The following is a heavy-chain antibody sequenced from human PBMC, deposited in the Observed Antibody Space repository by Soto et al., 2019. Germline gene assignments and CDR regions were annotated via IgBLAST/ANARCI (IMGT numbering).Heavy chain of an antibody. V-gene: IGHV1-2*04. CDR3: ARVDCSSTSCYMDV. J-gene: IGHJ6*03. CDR1: GYTFTGYY. Sequence: ASVKVSCKASGYTFTGYYMHWVRQAPGQGLEWMGWINPNSGGTNYAQKFQGWVTMTRDTSISTAYMELSRLRSDDTAVYYCARVDCSSTSCYMDVWGKGTTVTVS. D-gene: IGHD2-2*01. CDR2: INPNSGGT.